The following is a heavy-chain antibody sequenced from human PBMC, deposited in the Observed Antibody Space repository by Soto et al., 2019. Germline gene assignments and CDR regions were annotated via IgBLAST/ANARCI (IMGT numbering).Heavy chain of an antibody. Sequence: QVQLQESGPGLVKPSQTLSLTCTVSGGSISDGAYYWSWIRQPPGKGLEWIGHIYNSGNTYNNPALRSRLTIPLDTSKGQFSLNLNSVTAADTAVYYCASGLSGDKVDQWGQGTLVTVSS. CDR2: IYNSGNT. CDR3: ASGLSGDKVDQ. D-gene: IGHD2-21*01. CDR1: GGSISDGAYY. J-gene: IGHJ4*02. V-gene: IGHV4-30-4*01.